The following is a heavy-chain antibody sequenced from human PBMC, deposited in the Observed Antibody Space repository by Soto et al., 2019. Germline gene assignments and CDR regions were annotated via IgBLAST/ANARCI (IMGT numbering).Heavy chain of an antibody. CDR1: SGSVSSHSYY. J-gene: IGHJ6*02. Sequence: SETLSLTCTVSSGSVSSHSYYWSWIRQPPGKGLEWIGYIYYSGSTYYNPSLKSQVTISVDTSKNQFSLRLRSVTAADTAVYYCARTYCSSASCYGLYYFGMDVWGQGTTVTVSS. CDR2: IYYSGST. V-gene: IGHV4-61*01. CDR3: ARTYCSSASCYGLYYFGMDV. D-gene: IGHD2-2*01.